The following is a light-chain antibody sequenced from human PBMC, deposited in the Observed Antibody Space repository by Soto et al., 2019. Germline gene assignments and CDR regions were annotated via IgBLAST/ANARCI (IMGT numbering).Light chain of an antibody. Sequence: DIQMTQPPSSLSASVGDRVIITCRASQSISSFLNWYQQKPGKAPKFLIYCASTLQSGVPSRFSGSGSGTDFTLTISSLQPEDFATYYCQQSYSMPWTFGQGTKVEIK. V-gene: IGKV1-39*01. CDR3: QQSYSMPWT. CDR2: CAS. J-gene: IGKJ1*01. CDR1: QSISSF.